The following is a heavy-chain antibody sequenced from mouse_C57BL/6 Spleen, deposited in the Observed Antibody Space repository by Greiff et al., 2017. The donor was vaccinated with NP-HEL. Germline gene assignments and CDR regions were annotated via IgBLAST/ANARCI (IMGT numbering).Heavy chain of an antibody. D-gene: IGHD1-1*01. J-gene: IGHJ2*01. Sequence: VQLQQSGPELVKPGASVKIPCKASGYTFTDYNMDWVKQSHGKSLEWIGDINPNNGGTSYNQKFKGKATLTVDKSSSTAYMELRSLTSEDTAVYYCARRITTVVAMDYFDYWGQGTTLTVSS. CDR1: GYTFTDYN. CDR3: ARRITTVVAMDYFDY. V-gene: IGHV1-18*01. CDR2: INPNNGGT.